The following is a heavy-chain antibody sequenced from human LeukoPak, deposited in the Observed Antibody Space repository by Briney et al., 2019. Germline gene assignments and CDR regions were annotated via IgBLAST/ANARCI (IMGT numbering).Heavy chain of an antibody. D-gene: IGHD6-19*01. V-gene: IGHV1-69*13. Sequence: VASVKVSCKASGGTFSSYAISWVRQAPGQGLEWMGGIIPIFGTANYAQKFQGRVTITADESTSTAYMELSSLRSEDTAVYYCARVDSSGWSKYYYYYYGMDVWGQGTTVTVSS. CDR3: ARVDSSGWSKYYYYYYGMDV. CDR2: IIPIFGTA. J-gene: IGHJ6*02. CDR1: GGTFSSYA.